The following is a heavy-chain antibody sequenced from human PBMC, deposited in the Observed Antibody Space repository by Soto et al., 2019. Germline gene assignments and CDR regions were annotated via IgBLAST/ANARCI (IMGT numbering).Heavy chain of an antibody. J-gene: IGHJ6*02. CDR1: GGSISRNKC. CDR3: ARDDHIVVVPTSLGAMDV. Sequence: SETLSLTSAVYGGSISRNKCWGFVRPPPGEGLEWIGEIYHSGSTNYNPSLKSRVTISLDKSKNQFSLKLTSVTAADSAVYYCARDDHIVVVPTSLGAMDVWGQGTTVTVSS. D-gene: IGHD2-2*01. V-gene: IGHV4-4*02. CDR2: IYHSGST.